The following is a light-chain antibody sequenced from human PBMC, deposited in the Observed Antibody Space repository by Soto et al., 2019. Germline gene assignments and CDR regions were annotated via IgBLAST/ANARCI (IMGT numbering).Light chain of an antibody. CDR1: QSISSY. CDR2: DAS. J-gene: IGKJ5*01. Sequence: EIVLTQSPATLSLSPGERATLSCRASQSISSYLAWYQQKLGQAPRLLIYDASNRATGVPARFSGSGSGTDFTLTISSLEPEDFAVYYCQQRSNWPLTFGKGTRLDI. CDR3: QQRSNWPLT. V-gene: IGKV3-11*01.